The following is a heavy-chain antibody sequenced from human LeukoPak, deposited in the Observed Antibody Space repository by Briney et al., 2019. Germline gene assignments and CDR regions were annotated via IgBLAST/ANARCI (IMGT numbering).Heavy chain of an antibody. D-gene: IGHD3-22*01. CDR3: ARGADYYDSSGYYYYRGNWFDP. CDR2: IYHSGST. V-gene: IGHV4-38-2*02. J-gene: IGHJ5*02. CDR1: GYSINSGYY. Sequence: SETLSLTCSVSGYSINSGYYWGWIRQPPGKGLEWIGSIYHSGSTNYNPSLKSRVTISVDTSKNQFSLKLSSVTAADTAVYYCARGADYYDSSGYYYYRGNWFDPWGQGTLVTVSS.